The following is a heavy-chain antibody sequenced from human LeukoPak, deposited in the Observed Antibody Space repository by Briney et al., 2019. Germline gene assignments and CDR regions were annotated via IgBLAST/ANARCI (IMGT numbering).Heavy chain of an antibody. D-gene: IGHD2-8*01. Sequence: GGSLRLSCAASGFTFSDYYMSWIRQAPGKGLEWVSYISGSGSTIYYADSVKGRFTISRDNAKNSLYLQMNSLRAEDTAVYYCTTDPGGEYCTNGVCYTDFDYWGQGILVTVSS. CDR2: ISGSGSTI. J-gene: IGHJ4*02. CDR1: GFTFSDYY. V-gene: IGHV3-11*01. CDR3: TTDPGGEYCTNGVCYTDFDY.